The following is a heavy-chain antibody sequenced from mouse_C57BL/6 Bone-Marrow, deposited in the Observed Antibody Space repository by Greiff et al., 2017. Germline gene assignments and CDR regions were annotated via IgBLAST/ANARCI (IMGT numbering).Heavy chain of an antibody. CDR1: GFTFSSYG. J-gene: IGHJ3*01. Sequence: EVQLMESGGDLVKPGGSLKLSCAASGFTFSSYGMSWVRQTPDKRLEWVATISSGGSYTYYPDRVKGRFTISRANAKNTLYLQMSSLKSEDTAMYYCARPNWAWFAYWGQGTLVTVSA. D-gene: IGHD4-1*01. V-gene: IGHV5-6*01. CDR3: ARPNWAWFAY. CDR2: ISSGGSYT.